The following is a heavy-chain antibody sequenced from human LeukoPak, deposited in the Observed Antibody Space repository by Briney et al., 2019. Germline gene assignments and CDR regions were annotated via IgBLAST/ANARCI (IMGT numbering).Heavy chain of an antibody. CDR2: IIPIFGTA. CDR1: GGTLSSYA. J-gene: IGHJ4*02. D-gene: IGHD4-23*01. Sequence: SVKVSCKASGGTLSSYAISWVRQAPGQGLEWMGGIIPIFGTANYAQKFQGRVTITADESTSTAYMELSSLRSEDTAVYYCASGYSAPTLFWGQGTLVTISS. V-gene: IGHV1-69*01. CDR3: ASGYSAPTLF.